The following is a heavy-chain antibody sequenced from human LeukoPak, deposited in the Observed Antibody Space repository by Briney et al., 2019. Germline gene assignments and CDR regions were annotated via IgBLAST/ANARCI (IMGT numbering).Heavy chain of an antibody. J-gene: IGHJ6*04. CDR3: ARDREVVTAKAQMDV. CDR1: GFTVSTNH. V-gene: IGHV3-53*01. Sequence: GGSLRLSCAVSGFTVSTNHMSWVRQAPGKGLEWVSVIYIDSNTYYTDSVKGRFTISRDNSKNTVFLRMNSLRAEDMAVYYCARDREVVTAKAQMDVWGKGTTVTVSS. CDR2: IYIDSNT. D-gene: IGHD2-21*02.